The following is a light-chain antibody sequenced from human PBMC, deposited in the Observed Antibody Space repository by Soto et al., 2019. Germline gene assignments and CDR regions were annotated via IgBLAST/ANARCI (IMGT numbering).Light chain of an antibody. CDR2: DAS. CDR1: QSVGSF. Sequence: EIVLTQSPATLSLSPGERATLSCQASQSVGSFLAWYQQKPGQAPRLLIYDASNRATGIPARFSGSGSGTDFTLTISSLEPEDFAVYYCQQRTNWPPFTFGPGTKVDI. V-gene: IGKV3-11*01. J-gene: IGKJ3*01. CDR3: QQRTNWPPFT.